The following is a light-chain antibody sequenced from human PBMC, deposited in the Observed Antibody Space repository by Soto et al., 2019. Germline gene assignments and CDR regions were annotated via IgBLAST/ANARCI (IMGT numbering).Light chain of an antibody. CDR1: QSVGTT. CDR3: QQYSASPT. CDR2: GAS. V-gene: IGKV3-15*01. J-gene: IGKJ4*02. Sequence: EIFMTQSAATLSVSPGEKVILSCRASQSVGTTLAWYQQKPGQAPSLLIRGASTRATGVPARFSGSGSGTEFTLTISSLQFEDFAIYYCQQYSASPTFGGGTTLEIK.